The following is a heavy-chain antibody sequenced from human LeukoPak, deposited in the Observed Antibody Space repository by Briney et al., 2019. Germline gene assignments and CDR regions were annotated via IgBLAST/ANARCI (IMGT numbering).Heavy chain of an antibody. CDR2: INPNSGGT. D-gene: IGHD2-2*01. CDR3: ASSYRYCSSTSCYHDAFDI. V-gene: IGHV1-2*02. J-gene: IGHJ3*02. CDR1: GYTFTGYY. Sequence: ALVKVSCKASGYTFTGYYMHWVRQAPGQGLEWMGWINPNSGGTNYAQKFQGRVTMTRDTSISTAYMELSRLRSDDTAVYYCASSYRYCSSTSCYHDAFDIWGQGTMVTVSS.